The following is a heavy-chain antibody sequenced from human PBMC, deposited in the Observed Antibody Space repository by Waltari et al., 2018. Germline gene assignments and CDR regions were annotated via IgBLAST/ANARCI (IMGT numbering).Heavy chain of an antibody. J-gene: IGHJ4*02. CDR1: GFPFSRYW. Sequence: EVQLVESGGAFVQPGGSLRLSCAPSGFPFSRYWMHWVRQAPGKGLMWVSHIESDESRTTYADSVKGRFTISRDNAKNTVYLQMNNLRDEDTAVYYCVRDEPGDGLDYWGQGTLVTVSS. CDR2: IESDESRT. D-gene: IGHD7-27*01. CDR3: VRDEPGDGLDY. V-gene: IGHV3-74*03.